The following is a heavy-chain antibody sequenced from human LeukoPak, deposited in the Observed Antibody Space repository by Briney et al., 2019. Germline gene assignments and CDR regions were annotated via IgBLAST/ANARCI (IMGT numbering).Heavy chain of an antibody. CDR2: ISDSGRTR. CDR1: GFSFSDNY. D-gene: IGHD1-26*01. V-gene: IGHV3-11*01. Sequence: GGSLRLSCAASGFSFSDNYLSWIRQAPGKGLEWVSYISDSGRTRYYADSVKGRFTISRDNDKKSLYLQMNSLRAEDTAVYYCATVRPWEYWGQGTLVTVSS. CDR3: ATVRPWEY. J-gene: IGHJ4*02.